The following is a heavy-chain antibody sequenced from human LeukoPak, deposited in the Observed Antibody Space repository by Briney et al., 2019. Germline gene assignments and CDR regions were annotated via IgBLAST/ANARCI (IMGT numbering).Heavy chain of an antibody. J-gene: IGHJ3*02. CDR1: GFTFSSYA. V-gene: IGHV3-30-3*02. CDR2: ISYDGSNK. Sequence: PGRSLRLSCAASGFTFSSYAMHWVRQAPGKGLEWVAVISYDGSNKYYADSVKGRFTISRDNSNNTLYLQMNSLRPEDTAVYYCAKSRGILTSAGAFEIWGLGTMVIVSS. D-gene: IGHD3-9*01. CDR3: AKSRGILTSAGAFEI.